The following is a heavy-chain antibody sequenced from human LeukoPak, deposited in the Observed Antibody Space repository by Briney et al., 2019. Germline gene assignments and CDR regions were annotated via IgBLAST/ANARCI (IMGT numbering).Heavy chain of an antibody. CDR3: ARGLRRQKDYYYYYYMDV. Sequence: GASVKVSCKASGYTFTSYDINWVRQATGQGLEWMGWMNPNSGNTGYAQKFQGRVTITRNTSISTAYMELSSLRSEDTAVYYCARGLRRQKDYYYYYYMDVWGKGTTVTVSS. CDR2: MNPNSGNT. V-gene: IGHV1-8*03. CDR1: GYTFTSYD. J-gene: IGHJ6*03.